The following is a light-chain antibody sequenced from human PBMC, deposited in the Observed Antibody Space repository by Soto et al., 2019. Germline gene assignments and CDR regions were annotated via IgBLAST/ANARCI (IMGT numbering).Light chain of an antibody. V-gene: IGKV1-5*03. J-gene: IGKJ1*01. Sequence: DIQMTQSPSTLSASVGDRVTITCRASQSIDTWLAWHQQKPGQVPKLLISKASNLESGVPSRFSGSGSGTEFTLTISSLQPDDSATYYCQQYNSYRAFGQGTKVEV. CDR3: QQYNSYRA. CDR1: QSIDTW. CDR2: KAS.